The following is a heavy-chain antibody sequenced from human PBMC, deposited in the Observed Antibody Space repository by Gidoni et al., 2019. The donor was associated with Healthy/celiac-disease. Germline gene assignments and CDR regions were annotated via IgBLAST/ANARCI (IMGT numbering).Heavy chain of an antibody. CDR1: GGSISSGSYY. D-gene: IGHD6-19*01. CDR3: ARGPSWQWPFDL. V-gene: IGHV4-61*02. J-gene: IGHJ2*01. CDR2: IYTSGST. Sequence: QVQLQESGPGLVKPSQTLSLTCTVSGGSISSGSYYWSWIRQPAGKGLEWIGRIYTSGSTNYNPSLKSRVTISVDTSKNQFSLKLSSVTAADTAVYYCARGPSWQWPFDLWGRGTLVTVSS.